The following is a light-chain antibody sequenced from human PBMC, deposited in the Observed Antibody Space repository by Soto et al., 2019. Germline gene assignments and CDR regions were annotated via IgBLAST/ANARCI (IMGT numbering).Light chain of an antibody. CDR1: SSNIGSNY. Sequence: QSVLTQPPLASGTPGQRVTISCSGSSSNIGSNYVYWYQQLPGTAPKLLIYRNNQRPSGVPDRFSGSKSGTSASLAISGLRSEDEADYYCAAWDDSLSGLNDVFGTGTKLTVL. CDR2: RNN. CDR3: AAWDDSLSGLNDV. V-gene: IGLV1-47*01. J-gene: IGLJ1*01.